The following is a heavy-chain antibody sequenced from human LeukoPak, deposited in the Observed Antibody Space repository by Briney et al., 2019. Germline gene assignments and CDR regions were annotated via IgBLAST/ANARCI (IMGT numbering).Heavy chain of an antibody. Sequence: GVSLRLSCAASGFTFGSYGMHWVRQAPGKGLEWVAVIWYDGSNKYYADSVKGRFTISRDNSKNTLYLQMNSLRAEDTAVYYCARAIGDYVHHGGFDYWGQGTLVTVSS. CDR2: IWYDGSNK. D-gene: IGHD4-17*01. V-gene: IGHV3-33*01. J-gene: IGHJ4*02. CDR3: ARAIGDYVHHGGFDY. CDR1: GFTFGSYG.